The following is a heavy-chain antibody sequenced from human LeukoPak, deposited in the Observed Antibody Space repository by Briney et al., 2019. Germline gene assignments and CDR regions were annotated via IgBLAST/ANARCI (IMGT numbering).Heavy chain of an antibody. CDR3: ARDRAAAYGMDV. J-gene: IGHJ6*02. V-gene: IGHV3-7*05. Sequence: GGSLRLSCAASEFTFSSYWMSWVRQAPGKGLAWVANINEDGSEPYYVDSVKGRFTISRDNAKNSLYLQMNSLRAEDTAVYYCARDRAAAYGMDVWGQGTTVTVSS. CDR2: INEDGSEP. D-gene: IGHD6-13*01. CDR1: EFTFSSYW.